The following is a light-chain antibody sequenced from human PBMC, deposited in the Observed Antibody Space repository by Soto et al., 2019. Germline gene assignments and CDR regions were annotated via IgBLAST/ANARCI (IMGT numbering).Light chain of an antibody. J-gene: IGLJ2*01. CDR2: GNS. Sequence: VLTQPPSVSGAPGQSVTISCTGSSSNIGAGYDVHWYQQLPGTAPKLLIYGNSNRPSGVPDRFSGSKSGTSASLAITGLQAEDEADYYCQSYDSSLSGYVFGGGTKLTVL. CDR1: SSNIGAGYD. CDR3: QSYDSSLSGYV. V-gene: IGLV1-40*01.